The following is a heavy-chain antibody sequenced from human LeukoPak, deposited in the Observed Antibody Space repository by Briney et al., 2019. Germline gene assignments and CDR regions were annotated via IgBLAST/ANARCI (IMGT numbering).Heavy chain of an antibody. CDR1: EFTFSSYN. Sequence: GGSLRLSCAASEFTFSSYNLNWVRQAPGKGLEWVSAISGSGGSTYYADSVKGRFTISRDNSKNTLYLQMNSLRAEDTAVYYCAKASGGLTISFGNYWGQGTLVTVSS. CDR2: ISGSGGST. CDR3: AKASGGLTISFGNY. D-gene: IGHD3-3*01. J-gene: IGHJ4*02. V-gene: IGHV3-23*01.